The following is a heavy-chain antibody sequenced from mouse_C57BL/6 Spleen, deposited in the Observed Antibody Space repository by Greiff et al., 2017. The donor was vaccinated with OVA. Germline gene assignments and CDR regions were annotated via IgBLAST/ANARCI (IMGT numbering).Heavy chain of an antibody. CDR2: LNPNYGTT. CDR3: ARWDYYGSSGYFDV. J-gene: IGHJ1*03. D-gene: IGHD1-1*01. CDR1: GYSFTDYN. Sequence: VQLQQSGPELVKPGASVKISCKASGYSFTDYNMNWVKQSNGKSLEWIGVLNPNYGTTSYNQKFKGKATLTVDQSFSTAYMQLNSLTSEDSAVYYCARWDYYGSSGYFDVWGTGTTVTVSS. V-gene: IGHV1-39*01.